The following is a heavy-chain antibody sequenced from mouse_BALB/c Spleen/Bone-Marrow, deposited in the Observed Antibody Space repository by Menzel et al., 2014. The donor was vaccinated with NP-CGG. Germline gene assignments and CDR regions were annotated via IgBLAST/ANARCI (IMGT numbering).Heavy chain of an antibody. Sequence: VKLVESGAELAKPGASVKMSCKASGYTFTSYWMHWVKQRPGQGLEWIGYINPSTGYTEYNQKFKDKATLTADKSSSTAYMQLSSLTSEDSADYYCARQITTVDYAMDYWGQGTSVTVSS. J-gene: IGHJ4*01. D-gene: IGHD1-1*01. V-gene: IGHV1-7*01. CDR3: ARQITTVDYAMDY. CDR1: GYTFTSYW. CDR2: INPSTGYT.